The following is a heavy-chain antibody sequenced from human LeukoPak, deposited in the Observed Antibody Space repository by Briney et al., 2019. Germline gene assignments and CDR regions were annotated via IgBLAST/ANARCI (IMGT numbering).Heavy chain of an antibody. J-gene: IGHJ4*02. CDR3: ARLVDGYPLPGFEY. CDR1: GGSISSSSYY. V-gene: IGHV4-39*01. D-gene: IGHD5-24*01. Sequence: SETLSLTCTVSGGSISSSSYYWGWIRQPPGKGLEWIGSIYYSGSTYYNPSLKSRVTISVDTSKNQFSLKLSSVTAADTTVYYLARLVDGYPLPGFEYWGQGTLVTVSS. CDR2: IYYSGST.